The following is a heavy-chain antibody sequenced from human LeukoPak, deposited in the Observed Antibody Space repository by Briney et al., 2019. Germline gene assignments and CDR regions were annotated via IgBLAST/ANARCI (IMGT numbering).Heavy chain of an antibody. Sequence: ASVKVSCKASGYTFTSYSTTWVRQAPGQGLEWMGWISTYNGNTNYAQNLQGRVTMTTDTSTTTAYMELRSLRSDDTAVYYCARYYYDGSGYYNFDYWGQGTLVTVSP. J-gene: IGHJ4*02. V-gene: IGHV1-18*01. CDR1: GYTFTSYS. CDR3: ARYYYDGSGYYNFDY. CDR2: ISTYNGNT. D-gene: IGHD3-22*01.